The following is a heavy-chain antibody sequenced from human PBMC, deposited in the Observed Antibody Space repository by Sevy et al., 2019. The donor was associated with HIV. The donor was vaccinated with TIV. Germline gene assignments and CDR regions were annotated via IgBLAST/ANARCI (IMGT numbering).Heavy chain of an antibody. V-gene: IGHV1-24*01. CDR3: ATATMAYYDSDAFDI. D-gene: IGHD3-22*01. CDR2: FDPEDGET. CDR1: GYTLTELS. J-gene: IGHJ3*02. Sequence: ASVKVSCKVSGYTLTELSMHWVRQAPGKGLEWMGGFDPEDGETIYAQKFQGRVTMTEDTSTDTAYMELSSLRSEDTAVYYCATATMAYYDSDAFDIWGQGTMVTVSS.